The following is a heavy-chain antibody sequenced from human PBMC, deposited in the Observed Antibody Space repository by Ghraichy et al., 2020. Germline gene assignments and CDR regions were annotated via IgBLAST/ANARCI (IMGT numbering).Heavy chain of an antibody. D-gene: IGHD2-8*02. CDR1: GFNFDDYT. CDR2: ISWDGGRT. V-gene: IGHV3-43*01. J-gene: IGHJ2*01. CDR3: ARREDSTGYFDL. Sequence: GALRLSCGASGFNFDDYTMSWVRQGPGRGLEWVSLISWDGGRTYYADSVKGRFTISRDNSKNSLYLQMNSLRTEDTAFYYCARREDSTGYFDLWGRGTLVTVSS.